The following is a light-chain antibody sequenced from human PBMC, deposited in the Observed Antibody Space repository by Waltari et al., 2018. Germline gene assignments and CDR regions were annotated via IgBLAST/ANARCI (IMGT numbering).Light chain of an antibody. V-gene: IGLV1-40*01. CDR3: QSYDSSLGAFWV. J-gene: IGLJ3*02. Sequence: QSVLTQPPSVSGAPGQRVTISCTGSNSNIGAGYDVHWYQQLPGAAPKLLISGNNNRPSGVPDRFYGSRSDTSASLAITGLQAEDEADYYCQSYDSSLGAFWVFGGGTKVTVL. CDR1: NSNIGAGYD. CDR2: GNN.